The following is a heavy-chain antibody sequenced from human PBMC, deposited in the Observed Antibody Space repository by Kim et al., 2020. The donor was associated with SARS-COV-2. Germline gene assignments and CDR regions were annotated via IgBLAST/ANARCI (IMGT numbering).Heavy chain of an antibody. Sequence: ASVKVSCKASGYTFINYALHWVRQAPGQNPEWMGWINTDTGTTKYSEKFQGRVTLTRDTSAATAEMELTVLRAEDTAVYFCVRDRPLFSVWGQGTLVTV. CDR1: GYTFINYA. V-gene: IGHV1-3*04. CDR3: VRDRPLFSV. J-gene: IGHJ4*02. CDR2: INTDTGTT.